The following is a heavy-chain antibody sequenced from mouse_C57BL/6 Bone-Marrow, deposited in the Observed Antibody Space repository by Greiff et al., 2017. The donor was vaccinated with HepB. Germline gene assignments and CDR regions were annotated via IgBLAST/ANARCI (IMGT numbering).Heavy chain of an antibody. CDR1: GYTFTDYY. V-gene: IGHV1-76*01. D-gene: IGHD1-1*01. Sequence: QVQLKESGAELVRPGASVKLSCKASGYTFTDYYINWVKQRPGQGLEWIARIYPGSGNTYYNEKFKGKATLTAEKSSSTAYMQLSSLTSEDSAVYFCARDLLSRFAYWGQGTLVTVSA. CDR3: ARDLLSRFAY. CDR2: IYPGSGNT. J-gene: IGHJ3*01.